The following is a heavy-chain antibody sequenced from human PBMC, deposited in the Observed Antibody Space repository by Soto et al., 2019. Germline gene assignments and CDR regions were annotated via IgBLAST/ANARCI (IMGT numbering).Heavy chain of an antibody. CDR2: ISGSGGST. J-gene: IGHJ6*02. D-gene: IGHD6-13*01. Sequence: GGSLRLSCAASGFTFSSYAMSWVRQAPGKGLEWVSAISGSGGSTYYADSVKGRFTISRDNSKNTLYLQMNSLRAEDTAVYYCAKGVAIAAPYYYYGMDVWGQGTTVTVSS. CDR3: AKGVAIAAPYYYYGMDV. V-gene: IGHV3-23*01. CDR1: GFTFSSYA.